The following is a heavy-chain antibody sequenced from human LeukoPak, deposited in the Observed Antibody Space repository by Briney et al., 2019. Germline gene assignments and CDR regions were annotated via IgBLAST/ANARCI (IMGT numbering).Heavy chain of an antibody. Sequence: GGSLRLSCAASGFTLSNYGMHWVRQAPGKGLGWGAVISYDGSNKYYADSVKGRFTISRDNSKTTLYLQMNGLRAEDTAVYYCAKDSAKKYDAYWGQGTLVTVSS. CDR3: AKDSAKKYDAY. CDR1: GFTLSNYG. J-gene: IGHJ4*02. CDR2: ISYDGSNK. V-gene: IGHV3-30*18. D-gene: IGHD3-16*01.